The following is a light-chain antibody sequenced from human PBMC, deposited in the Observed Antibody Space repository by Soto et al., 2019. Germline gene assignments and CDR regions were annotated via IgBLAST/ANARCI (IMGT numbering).Light chain of an antibody. CDR3: QQFAISTT. Sequence: QMTQSACALSVSVRDGVTVSFRASHNIERWMAWYQQKPGKAPSLLIFDASTLHSGVPSRFSGSGSGTDFTLTISSLQPDDFATYYGQQFAISTTFGQGTKVDIK. V-gene: IGKV1-5*01. CDR1: HNIERW. J-gene: IGKJ1*01. CDR2: DAS.